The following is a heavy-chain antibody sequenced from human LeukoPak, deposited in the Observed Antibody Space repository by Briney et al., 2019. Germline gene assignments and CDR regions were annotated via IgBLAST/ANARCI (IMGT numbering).Heavy chain of an antibody. CDR1: GFTFTTYA. Sequence: GGSLRLSCAASGFTFTTYALSWVRQAPGKGLEGVSSIRGSDGSTYYAASVKGRFAISRDNSKNTLYLQMNSLRAEDTAVYYCAKDVYGDYGGLDYWGQGTLVTVSS. CDR3: AKDVYGDYGGLDY. V-gene: IGHV3-23*01. D-gene: IGHD4-17*01. CDR2: IRGSDGST. J-gene: IGHJ4*02.